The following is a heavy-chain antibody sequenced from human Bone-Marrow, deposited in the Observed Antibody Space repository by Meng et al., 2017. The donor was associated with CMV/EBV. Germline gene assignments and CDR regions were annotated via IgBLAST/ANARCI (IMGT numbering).Heavy chain of an antibody. CDR3: ARYHWGGSCWDH. CDR1: GFTFSSYE. Sequence: LSLTCAASGFTFSSYEMNWVRQAPGKGLEWVSYISSSGSTIYYADSVKGRFTISRDNAKNSLYLQMNSLRAEDTAVYYCARYHWGGSCWDHWGRGTLVTVSS. J-gene: IGHJ4*02. V-gene: IGHV3-48*03. CDR2: ISSSGSTI. D-gene: IGHD2-15*01.